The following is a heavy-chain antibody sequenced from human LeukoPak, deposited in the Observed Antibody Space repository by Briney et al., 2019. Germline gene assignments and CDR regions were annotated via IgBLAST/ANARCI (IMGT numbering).Heavy chain of an antibody. V-gene: IGHV5-51*01. CDR1: GYIFTSFW. CDR2: IYPGDSDT. Sequence: GESLKISCKGSGYIFTSFWIGWVRQMPGKGLEWMGIIYPGDSDTKYSPSFQGQVTISADKSVPTAYLQWSSLKASDTAVYYCARLIPPHIVVVPTPISGAFDIWGQGTMVTVSS. CDR3: ARLIPPHIVVVPTPISGAFDI. J-gene: IGHJ3*02. D-gene: IGHD2-2*02.